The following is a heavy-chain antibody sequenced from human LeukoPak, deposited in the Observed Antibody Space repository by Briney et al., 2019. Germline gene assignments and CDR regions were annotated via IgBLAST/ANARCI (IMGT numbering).Heavy chain of an antibody. J-gene: IGHJ4*02. V-gene: IGHV3-53*01. CDR1: GFTVSSNY. CDR2: IYSGGST. D-gene: IGHD3-22*01. CDR3: ARESGYYYTYYFDF. Sequence: GGSLRLSCAASGFTVSSNYMSWVRQAPGKGLEWVSVIYSGGSTYYADSVKGRFTISRDNSKNTLYLQMNSLRAEATAVYYRARESGYYYTYYFDFWGQGTLVTVSS.